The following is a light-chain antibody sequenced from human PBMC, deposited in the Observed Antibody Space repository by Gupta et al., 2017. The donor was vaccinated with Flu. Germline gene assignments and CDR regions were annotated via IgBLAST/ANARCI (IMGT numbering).Light chain of an antibody. CDR3: HVWDSSSDHGV. J-gene: IGLJ3*02. CDR2: DDR. CDR1: NIESKS. V-gene: IGLV3-21*02. Sequence: GGNNIESKSVHWYQQRPGQAPLLVVYDDRHRPAGIPERFSGSNSGNTATLTISRLEAGDEADYYCHVWDSSSDHGVFGGGTKLTVL.